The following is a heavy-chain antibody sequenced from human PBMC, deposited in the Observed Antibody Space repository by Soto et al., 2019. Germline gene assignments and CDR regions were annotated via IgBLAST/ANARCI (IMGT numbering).Heavy chain of an antibody. Sequence: QVQLVQSGAEVKKPGASVKVSCKASGYTFTSYAMHWVRQAPGQRLEWMGWINAGNGNTKYSQKFQGRVTITRDTSASTAYMELSSLRSEDTAVYYCAGGAGLYGDLGWDWGQGTLVTVSS. D-gene: IGHD4-17*01. CDR3: AGGAGLYGDLGWD. CDR2: INAGNGNT. CDR1: GYTFTSYA. V-gene: IGHV1-3*01. J-gene: IGHJ4*02.